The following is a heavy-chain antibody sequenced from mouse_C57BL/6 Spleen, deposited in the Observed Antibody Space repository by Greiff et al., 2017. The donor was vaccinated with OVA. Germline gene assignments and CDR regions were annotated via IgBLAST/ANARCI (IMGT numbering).Heavy chain of an antibody. V-gene: IGHV1-54*01. CDR3: ARGILGPLYYFDD. J-gene: IGHJ2*01. D-gene: IGHD4-1*01. Sequence: QVQLQQSGAELVRPGTSVKVSCKASGYAFTNYLIEWVKQRPGQGLEWIGVINPGSGGTNYNEKFKGKATLTADKSSSTAYMQLSSLTSEDSAVYFCARGILGPLYYFDDWGQGTTLTVSS. CDR2: INPGSGGT. CDR1: GYAFTNYL.